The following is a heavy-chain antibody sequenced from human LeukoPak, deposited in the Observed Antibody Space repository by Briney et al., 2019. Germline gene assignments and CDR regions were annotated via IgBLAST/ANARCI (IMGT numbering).Heavy chain of an antibody. V-gene: IGHV4-34*01. J-gene: IGHJ5*02. CDR3: ASYGVVVPAGVNWFDP. D-gene: IGHD2-2*01. Sequence: PSETLSLTCSVHGGSFSADFWGWSRQSPGRGLGWVVEVNHSVRSNYNPSLKSRLTISVDTSKNHLFLNLGSVTAADTAVYYCASYGVVVPAGVNWFDPWGQGTLVTVSS. CDR2: VNHSVRS. CDR1: GGSFSADF.